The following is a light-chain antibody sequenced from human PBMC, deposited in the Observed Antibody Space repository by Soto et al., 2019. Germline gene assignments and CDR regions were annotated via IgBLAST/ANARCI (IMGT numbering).Light chain of an antibody. CDR3: SSYTSSGTLYV. V-gene: IGLV2-14*01. CDR2: EVT. Sequence: QSVLTQPASLSGSPGQSITISCAGTSSDIGGSKYVSWYQQHPGKAPKLIIYEVTYRPSGVSARFSGSKSGNTASLTVSGLQAEDEADYYCSSYTSSGTLYVFGTGTKGTVL. CDR1: SSDIGGSKY. J-gene: IGLJ1*01.